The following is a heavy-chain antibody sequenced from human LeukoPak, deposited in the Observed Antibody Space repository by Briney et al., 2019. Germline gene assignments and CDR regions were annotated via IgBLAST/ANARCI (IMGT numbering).Heavy chain of an antibody. CDR3: ARWAYGTRGFDY. CDR1: GFPFSTYW. V-gene: IGHV3-7*01. D-gene: IGHD4-17*01. Sequence: PGGSLRLSCAASGFPFSTYWMSWVRQAPGKGLEWVANIKEDGSQKYYVDSVKGRFTISRDNAENSLYLQMNSLGAEDTAVYYCARWAYGTRGFDYWGQGTLVTVSS. J-gene: IGHJ4*02. CDR2: IKEDGSQK.